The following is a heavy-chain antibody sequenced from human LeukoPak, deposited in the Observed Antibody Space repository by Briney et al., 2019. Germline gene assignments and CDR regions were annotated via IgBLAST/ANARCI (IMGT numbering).Heavy chain of an antibody. J-gene: IGHJ5*02. CDR1: GFTFSTHE. V-gene: IGHV3-48*03. CDR3: ARDLGRYYDTSDNWFDP. Sequence: GGSLRLSCAASGFTFSTHEMNWVRQAPGKGLEWVSYIGGSGTTIYYADSVRGRFTISRDNAKNSLYLQMNSLRAEDTAVYYCARDLGRYYDTSDNWFDPWGQGTLVTVSS. CDR2: IGGSGTTI. D-gene: IGHD3-22*01.